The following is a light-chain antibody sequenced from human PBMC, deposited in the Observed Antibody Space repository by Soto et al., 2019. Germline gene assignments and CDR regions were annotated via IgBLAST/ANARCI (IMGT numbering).Light chain of an antibody. Sequence: QSVLTQPPSASGTPRPTVTLSSSGSSSNIATNYVSWYQQLPGTAPKLLIYGNNQRPPGFPDRFSDYRSGTSHSLAISWHLSEDKADYDCVAREDSLSGVLFGEGTKLNDL. CDR3: VAREDSLSGVL. CDR1: SSNIATNY. CDR2: GNN. V-gene: IGLV1-47*01. J-gene: IGLJ3*02.